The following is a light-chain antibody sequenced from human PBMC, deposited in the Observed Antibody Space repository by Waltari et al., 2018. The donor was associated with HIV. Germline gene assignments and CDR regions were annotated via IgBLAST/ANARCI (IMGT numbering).Light chain of an antibody. V-gene: IGLV1-47*01. J-gene: IGLJ2*01. CDR3: ATWTDSLSGVV. Sequence: QSVLTQSPSASGTPGQRVTISCSGSSSNIGSNYVYWYQQLPGTAPKLPLYRNNQRPSGFPDRFSGSKSGTSASLAISGLRSEDEAHYYCATWTDSLSGVVFGGGTKLRVL. CDR2: RNN. CDR1: SSNIGSNY.